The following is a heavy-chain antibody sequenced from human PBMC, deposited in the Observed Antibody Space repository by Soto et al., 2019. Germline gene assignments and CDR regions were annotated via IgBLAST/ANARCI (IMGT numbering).Heavy chain of an antibody. CDR3: ARLSSSWLKGWFDP. V-gene: IGHV4-39*01. CDR2: IYYSGST. CDR1: GGSISSSSYY. J-gene: IGHJ5*02. Sequence: SETLSLTCTVSGGSISSSSYYWGWIRQPPGKGLEWIGSIYYSGSTYYNPSLKSRVTISVDTSKNQFSRKLSSVTAADTAVYYCARLSSSWLKGWFDPWGQGTLVTVSS. D-gene: IGHD6-13*01.